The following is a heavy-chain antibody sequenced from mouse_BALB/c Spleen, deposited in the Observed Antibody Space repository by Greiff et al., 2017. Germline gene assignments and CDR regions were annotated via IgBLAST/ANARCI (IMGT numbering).Heavy chain of an antibody. J-gene: IGHJ3*01. CDR1: GYSITSDYA. CDR3: ALYGNYVPY. Sequence: EVKLEESGPGLVKPSQSLSLTCTVTGYSITSDYAWYWIRQFPGNKLEWVGYISYSGSTSYNPSLKSRISINRDTSKNQFFLQLNSVTTEDTATYYCALYGNYVPYWGQGTLVTVSA. V-gene: IGHV3-2*02. D-gene: IGHD2-1*01. CDR2: ISYSGST.